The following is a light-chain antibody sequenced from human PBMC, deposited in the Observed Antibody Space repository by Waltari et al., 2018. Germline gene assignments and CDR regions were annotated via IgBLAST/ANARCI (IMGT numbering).Light chain of an antibody. CDR3: SVAYSGVFV. J-gene: IGLJ1*01. CDR1: TGDVTSDHY. CDR2: DTN. Sequence: QAVVTQEPSLTVSPGGTVTLTCGSSTGDVTSDHYPYWFQQKPGQAPRTLIYDTNNQHSWTPGRFSGARLGGKAGLTLSGAQPEDEAEYYCSVAYSGVFVFGTGTKVTVL. V-gene: IGLV7-46*01.